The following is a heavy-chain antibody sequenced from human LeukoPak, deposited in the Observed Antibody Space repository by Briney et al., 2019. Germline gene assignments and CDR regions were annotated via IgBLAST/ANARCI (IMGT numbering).Heavy chain of an antibody. D-gene: IGHD6-19*01. CDR3: ARGPGIAVANSVGWFDS. CDR2: IYAGGNT. V-gene: IGHV3-53*01. CDR1: GFTVSSNY. Sequence: GGSLRLSCAASGFTVSSNYMSWVRQAPGKGLEWVSVIYAGGNTYHAASVKGRFAISRDNSKNTLHLQMNSLRAEDTAVYYCARGPGIAVANSVGWFDSWGQGTLVTVSS. J-gene: IGHJ5*01.